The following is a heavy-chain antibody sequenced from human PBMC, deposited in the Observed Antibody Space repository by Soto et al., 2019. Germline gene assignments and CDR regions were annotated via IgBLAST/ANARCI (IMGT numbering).Heavy chain of an antibody. CDR2: IIPIFGTA. CDR3: ASNGESYYYYGMDV. D-gene: IGHD2-8*01. Sequence: QVQLVQSGAEVKKPGSSVKVSCKASGGTFSSCAISWVRQAPGQGLEWMGGIIPIFGTAEYAQKFQGRVTITADESTSTDFMEVSSLRSEDTAVYYCASNGESYYYYGMDVWGQGTTVTVSS. CDR1: GGTFSSCA. V-gene: IGHV1-69*12. J-gene: IGHJ6*02.